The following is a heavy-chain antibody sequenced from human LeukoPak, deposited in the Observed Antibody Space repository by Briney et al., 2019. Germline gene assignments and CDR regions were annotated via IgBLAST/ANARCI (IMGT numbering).Heavy chain of an antibody. V-gene: IGHV3-30-3*01. CDR1: GFGFSFSTYT. Sequence: GGSLRLSCAASGFGFSFSTYTMHWVRQAPGTGLEWVAIISYDGSNQYYADSVEGRFTISRDTSKNTLYLQMNSLRAEDTAVYYCARDGLIVSNSHNFRYWGRGTLVTVSS. CDR3: ARDGLIVSNSHNFRY. CDR2: ISYDGSNQ. J-gene: IGHJ4*02. D-gene: IGHD2-2*01.